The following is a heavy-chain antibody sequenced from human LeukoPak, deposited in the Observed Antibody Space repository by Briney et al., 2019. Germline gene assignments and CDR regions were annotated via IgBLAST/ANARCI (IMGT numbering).Heavy chain of an antibody. V-gene: IGHV3-23*01. Sequence: GGSLRLSCAASGFTFSTSNMTWVRQTPEKGLEWVSTITPGGSNMYYHDSVKGRFTISRDNSKNTLYLQMNSLRAEDTAVYYCAKFQPRGRGSGSDWGQGTLVTVSS. J-gene: IGHJ4*02. CDR3: AKFQPRGRGSGSD. CDR1: GFTFSTSN. CDR2: ITPGGSNM. D-gene: IGHD3-10*01.